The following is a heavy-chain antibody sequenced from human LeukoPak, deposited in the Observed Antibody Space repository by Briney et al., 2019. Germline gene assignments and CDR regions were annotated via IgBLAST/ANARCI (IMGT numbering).Heavy chain of an antibody. CDR3: ASPPTRECSSISCPLSY. CDR1: GYGFTTYW. Sequence: GEALQISFKGSGYGFTTYWIAWVRPMPGKGVEWMGIIYPGDSDTRYSPSFQGQVTISVDKSVSAAYLQWSSLKASDTAMYYCASPPTRECSSISCPLSYWGQGTLVTVSS. CDR2: IYPGDSDT. J-gene: IGHJ4*02. D-gene: IGHD2-2*01. V-gene: IGHV5-51*01.